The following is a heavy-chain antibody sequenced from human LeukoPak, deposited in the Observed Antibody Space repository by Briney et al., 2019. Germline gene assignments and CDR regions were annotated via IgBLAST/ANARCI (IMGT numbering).Heavy chain of an antibody. CDR2: IYYSGST. D-gene: IGHD6-6*01. Sequence: PSETLSLTCTVSGGSISSSSYYWGWIRQPPGKGLEWIGSIYYSGSTYYNPSLKSQVTISVDTSKNQFSLKLSSVTAADTAVYYCARHRLAARPTLYYYYYMDVWGKGTTVTVSS. V-gene: IGHV4-39*01. J-gene: IGHJ6*03. CDR3: ARHRLAARPTLYYYYYMDV. CDR1: GGSISSSSYY.